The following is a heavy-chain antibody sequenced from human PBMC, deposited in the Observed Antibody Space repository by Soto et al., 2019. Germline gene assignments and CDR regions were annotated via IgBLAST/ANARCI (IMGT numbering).Heavy chain of an antibody. J-gene: IGHJ4*02. CDR1: EFSFDDYA. V-gene: IGHV3-23*01. Sequence: GGSLRLSCAASEFSFDDYAMSWVRQAPGKGLEWVSSITYTGVSTYYADSVKGRFTITRDNSRDTLFLQMNSLRAEDTAVYYCAMRDYDILIDPDYWGQGTLVTVSS. CDR2: ITYTGVST. D-gene: IGHD3-9*01. CDR3: AMRDYDILIDPDY.